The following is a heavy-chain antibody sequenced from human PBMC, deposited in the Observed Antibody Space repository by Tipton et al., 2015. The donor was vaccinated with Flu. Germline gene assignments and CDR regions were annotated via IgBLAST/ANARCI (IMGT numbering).Heavy chain of an antibody. CDR2: IYISGST. CDR1: GGSISSTTHY. Sequence: TLSLTCSVSGGSISSTTHYWSWIRQPAGKGLEWIGLIYISGSTNYNPSLKSRVSISLDRAKNQFSLKVNSVTAADTAVYYCARDLGAFNWFDSWGQGTLVTVSS. V-gene: IGHV4-61*02. J-gene: IGHJ5*01. D-gene: IGHD3-16*01. CDR3: ARDLGAFNWFDS.